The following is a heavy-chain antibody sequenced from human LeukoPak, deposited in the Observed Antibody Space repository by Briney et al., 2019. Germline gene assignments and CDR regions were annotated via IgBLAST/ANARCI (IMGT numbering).Heavy chain of an antibody. D-gene: IGHD2-15*01. Sequence: GGSLRLSCAASGFTFSSYGMHWVRQAPGKGLEWVAVIWYDGSNKYYADSVNGRFTISRDNSKNTLYLQMNSLRAEDTAVYYCARAICSGGSCYEDYWGQGTLVTVSS. CDR3: ARAICSGGSCYEDY. V-gene: IGHV3-33*01. CDR1: GFTFSSYG. J-gene: IGHJ4*02. CDR2: IWYDGSNK.